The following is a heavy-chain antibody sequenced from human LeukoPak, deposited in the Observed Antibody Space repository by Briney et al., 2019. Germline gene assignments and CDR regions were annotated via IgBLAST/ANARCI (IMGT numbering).Heavy chain of an antibody. CDR1: GFTFSNYA. D-gene: IGHD6-19*01. Sequence: GGSLRLSCAASGFTFSNYAMTWVRQAPGKGLDWVSSIVSGGSTYYADSVKGRFTISRDNSKNTLYLQMNSLRAEDTAVYYCARSRIEVAGTGGFDYWGQGTLVTVSS. CDR3: ARSRIEVAGTGGFDY. J-gene: IGHJ4*02. V-gene: IGHV3-23*01. CDR2: IVSGGST.